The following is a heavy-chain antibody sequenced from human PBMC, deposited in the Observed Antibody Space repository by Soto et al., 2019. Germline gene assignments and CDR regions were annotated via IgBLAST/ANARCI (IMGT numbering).Heavy chain of an antibody. D-gene: IGHD3-10*01. CDR3: ARLHYYGSGSSPLRRFDP. CDR1: GGTFSSYA. J-gene: IGHJ5*02. Sequence: QVPLVQSGAEVKKPGSSVKVSCKASGGTFSSYAISWVRQAPGQGLEWMGGIIPIFGTANYAQKFQGRVTITADESTSTAYMELSSLRSEDTAVYYCARLHYYGSGSSPLRRFDPWGQGTLVTVSS. CDR2: IIPIFGTA. V-gene: IGHV1-69*01.